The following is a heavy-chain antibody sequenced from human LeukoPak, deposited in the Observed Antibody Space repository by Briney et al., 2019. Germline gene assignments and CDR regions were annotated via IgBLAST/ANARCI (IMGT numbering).Heavy chain of an antibody. J-gene: IGHJ4*02. CDR2: INPNSGAT. Sequence: ASVKVSCKASGYTFTAYYIHWLRQAPGQGLEWMGWINPNSGATKYAQEFQDRVTVTRDTSVGTAYMELPGLRSDDTAIYYCARALYDILTGSPMGYWGQGTLVTVSS. CDR1: GYTFTAYY. CDR3: ARALYDILTGSPMGY. V-gene: IGHV1-2*02. D-gene: IGHD3-9*01.